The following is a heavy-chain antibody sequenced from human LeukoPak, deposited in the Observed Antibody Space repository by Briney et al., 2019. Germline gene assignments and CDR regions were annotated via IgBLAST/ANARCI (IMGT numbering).Heavy chain of an antibody. J-gene: IGHJ5*02. CDR3: ATNILVRDIINWFDP. CDR1: GYTFTGYY. V-gene: IGHV1-2*02. D-gene: IGHD3-10*01. Sequence: ASVKVSCKASGYTFTGYYMHWVRQAPGQGLEWMGWINPNSGGTNYAQKFQGRVTMTRDTSISTAYMELSRLRSDDTAVYYCATNILVRDIINWFDPWGQGTLVTVSS. CDR2: INPNSGGT.